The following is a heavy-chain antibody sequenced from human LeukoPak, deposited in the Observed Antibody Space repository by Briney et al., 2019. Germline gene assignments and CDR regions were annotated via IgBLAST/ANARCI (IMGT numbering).Heavy chain of an antibody. CDR2: IYHTGST. D-gene: IGHD3-16*01. V-gene: IGHV4-4*02. Sequence: SGTLSLTCVVSGDSISSDKWWTWLRQSPTKGLEWIGEIYHTGSTRYNPSLKSRVTISIDKSNNQFSLDLNSVTAADTAVYYCASDLFGFPISDYWGQGILVTVSS. J-gene: IGHJ4*02. CDR1: GDSISSDKW. CDR3: ASDLFGFPISDY.